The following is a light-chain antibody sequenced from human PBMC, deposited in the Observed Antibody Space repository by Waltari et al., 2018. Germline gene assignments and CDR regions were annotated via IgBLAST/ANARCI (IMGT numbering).Light chain of an antibody. Sequence: SYELTQPSSVSVSRGQTVRITCSGDGVGRQYGRWFQQKAGQAPVLVIYKDTERPSGIPERFSGSRSGATVTLTISGAQVDDEADYYCFSAADDKYWVFGGGTRLTV. CDR1: GVGRQY. CDR2: KDT. V-gene: IGLV3-27*01. J-gene: IGLJ3*02. CDR3: FSAADDKYWV.